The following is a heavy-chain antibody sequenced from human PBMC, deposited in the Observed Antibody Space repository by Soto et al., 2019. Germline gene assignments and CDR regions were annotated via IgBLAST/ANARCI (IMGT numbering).Heavy chain of an antibody. CDR3: ARVHSYSFDY. V-gene: IGHV3-72*01. D-gene: IGHD2-21*01. CDR1: GFTFSDHY. J-gene: IGHJ4*02. Sequence: GGSLRLSCAASGFTFSDHYMDWVRQAPGKGLEWVGRSGNKANSDTTEYAASVKGRFTISRDDSKSSLYLQMNSLKAEDTAMYYCARVHSYSFDYWGQGTLVTVSS. CDR2: SGNKANSDTT.